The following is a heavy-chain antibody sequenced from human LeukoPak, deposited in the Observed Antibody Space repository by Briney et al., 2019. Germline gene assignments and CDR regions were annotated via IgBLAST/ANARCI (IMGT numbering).Heavy chain of an antibody. J-gene: IGHJ6*03. Sequence: PGGSLRHSRASTPFTYRHYLITWVRQAPGKGLEWVANIKQDGSEKDFVDSVKGPFTISRDKARNSLYLQMNSLRGEDTAVYYCAREVTMNLYDSSGSGLYQYYYKDVWGKGTTVTVSS. D-gene: IGHD3-22*01. V-gene: IGHV3-7*01. CDR2: IKQDGSEK. CDR1: PFTYRHYL. CDR3: AREVTMNLYDSSGSGLYQYYYKDV.